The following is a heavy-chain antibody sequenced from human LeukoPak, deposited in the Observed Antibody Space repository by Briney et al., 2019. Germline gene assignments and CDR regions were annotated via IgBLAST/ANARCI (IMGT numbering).Heavy chain of an antibody. CDR2: IKQDGSEK. CDR1: GFTFSSYW. J-gene: IGHJ3*02. D-gene: IGHD6-19*01. Sequence: PWGSLRLSCAASGFTFSSYWMSWVRQAPGKGLEWVANIKQDGSEKYYVDSVKGRFTISRDNAKNSLYLQMNSLRAEDTAVYYCASVISSGWYDAFDIWGQGTMVTVSS. V-gene: IGHV3-7*01. CDR3: ASVISSGWYDAFDI.